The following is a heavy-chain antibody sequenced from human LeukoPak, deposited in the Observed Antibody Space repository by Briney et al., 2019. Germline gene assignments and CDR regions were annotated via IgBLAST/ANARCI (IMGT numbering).Heavy chain of an antibody. V-gene: IGHV4-4*07. CDR3: ATYSGYGDYYYMDV. D-gene: IGHD5-12*01. J-gene: IGHJ6*03. Sequence: SETLSLTCTVSGGSISGYYWSWIRQPAGRGLEWIGRLYTSGSTNYNPSLRSRVTMSIDTSKNQFSLQLGSVTAADTAVYYCATYSGYGDYYYMDVWGKGTTVTVSS. CDR2: LYTSGST. CDR1: GGSISGYY.